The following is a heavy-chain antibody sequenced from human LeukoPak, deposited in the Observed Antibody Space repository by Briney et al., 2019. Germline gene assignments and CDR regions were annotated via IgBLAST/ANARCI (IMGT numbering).Heavy chain of an antibody. V-gene: IGHV1-2*02. CDR1: GYTFTGYY. D-gene: IGHD2-2*01. CDR3: ARYCSSTSCPLVDAFDI. CDR2: INPNSGGT. Sequence: GASVKVSCKASGYTFTGYYMHWVRQAPGQGLEWMGWINPNSGGTNYAQKFQGRVTMTRDTSISTAYMELSRLRSDDTAVYYCARYCSSTSCPLVDAFDIWGQGTMVTVSS. J-gene: IGHJ3*02.